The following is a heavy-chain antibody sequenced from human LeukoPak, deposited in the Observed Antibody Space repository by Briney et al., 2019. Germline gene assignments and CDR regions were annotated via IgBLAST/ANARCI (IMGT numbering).Heavy chain of an antibody. V-gene: IGHV1-2*02. Sequence: ASVKVSCKASGYTFTGYYIHWVRLAPGQGLEWMGWINPNSGGTKYAQKFQGRVTMTRDTSISTAYMELSRLRSDDTAVYYCARWGGHDAFDIWGQGTMVTVSS. D-gene: IGHD3-3*01. CDR1: GYTFTGYY. CDR2: INPNSGGT. CDR3: ARWGGHDAFDI. J-gene: IGHJ3*02.